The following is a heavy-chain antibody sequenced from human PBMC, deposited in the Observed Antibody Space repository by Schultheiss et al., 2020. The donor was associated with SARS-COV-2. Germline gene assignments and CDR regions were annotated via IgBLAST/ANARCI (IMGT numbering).Heavy chain of an antibody. CDR2: IHYRGST. Sequence: GSLRLSCAASGFTFSSYHMNWVRQAPGKGLEWIGYIHYRGSTYYSPSLTSRVTIAVDTSKNQFSLNLRSVTVADTALYYCTRLEWRTSASYPDYWGQGTLVTVSS. J-gene: IGHJ4*02. D-gene: IGHD2-2*01. CDR3: TRLEWRTSASYPDY. V-gene: IGHV4-59*04. CDR1: GFTFSSYH.